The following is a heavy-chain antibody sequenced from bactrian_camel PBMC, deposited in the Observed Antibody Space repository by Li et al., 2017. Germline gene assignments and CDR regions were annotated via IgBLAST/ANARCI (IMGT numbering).Heavy chain of an antibody. J-gene: IGHJ4*01. Sequence: HVQLVESGGGSVPVGGSLRLSCTASNYLHGRHFIGWFRQTPGKEREGVAAVDIDNSTVYAKSLKGRFTVSLNNAQNQLDLQMNNLKPEDTAVYYCAAMWGQWCSSSTDRFLLLSRVGHWGRGTQVTVS. CDR3: AAMWGQWCSSSTDRFLLLSRVGH. CDR1: NYLHGRHF. V-gene: IGHV3S53*01. D-gene: IGHD6*01. CDR2: VDIDNST.